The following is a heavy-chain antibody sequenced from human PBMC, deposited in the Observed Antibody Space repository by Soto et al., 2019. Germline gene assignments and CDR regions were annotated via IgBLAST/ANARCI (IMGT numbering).Heavy chain of an antibody. J-gene: IGHJ5*02. V-gene: IGHV4-59*01. D-gene: IGHD6-13*01. CDR1: GGSISSYY. CDR3: ARGYSSSGEDWFDP. Sequence: SETLSLTCTVSGGSISSYYWGWIRQPPGKGLEWIGYIYYSGSTNYNPSLKSRVTISVDTSKNQFSLKLSSVTAADTAVYYCARGYSSSGEDWFDPWGQGTLVTVSS. CDR2: IYYSGST.